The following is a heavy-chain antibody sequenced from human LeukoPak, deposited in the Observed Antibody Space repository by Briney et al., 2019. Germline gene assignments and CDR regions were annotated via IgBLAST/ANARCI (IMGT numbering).Heavy chain of an antibody. CDR3: ARDEYSSSSPY. Sequence: ASVKVSCKASGYTFTDYYIHWVRQTPGHGLEWVGWISAYNGNTNYAQKLQGRVTMTTDTSTSTAYMELRSLRSDDTAVYYCARDEYSSSSPYWGQGTLVTVSS. CDR2: ISAYNGNT. V-gene: IGHV1-18*04. CDR1: GYTFTDYY. J-gene: IGHJ4*02. D-gene: IGHD6-6*01.